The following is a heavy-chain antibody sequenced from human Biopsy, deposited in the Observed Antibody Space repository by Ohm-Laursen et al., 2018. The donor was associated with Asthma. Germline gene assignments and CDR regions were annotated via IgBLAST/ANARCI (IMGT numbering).Heavy chain of an antibody. Sequence: SLRLSCAASGFKFDEYTMHWVRQAPGKGLEWVSGISRNSATIGYADSVEGRFTISRDNAKNSVFLHMDSLRPEDTAFYYCAKVRSDWVITESFDYWGQGVLVTVSS. J-gene: IGHJ4*02. V-gene: IGHV3-9*01. D-gene: IGHD3-22*01. CDR1: GFKFDEYT. CDR3: AKVRSDWVITESFDY. CDR2: ISRNSATI.